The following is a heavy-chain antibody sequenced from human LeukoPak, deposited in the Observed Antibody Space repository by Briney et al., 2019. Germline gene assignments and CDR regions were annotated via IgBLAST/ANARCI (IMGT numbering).Heavy chain of an antibody. CDR3: ATGYDILTGYRY. CDR1: GYTLTELS. J-gene: IGHJ4*02. V-gene: IGHV1-24*01. Sequence: ASVKVSCKVSGYTLTELSMHWVRQAPGKGLEWMGGFDPEDGGTIYAQKFQGRVTMTEDTSTDTAYMELSSLRSEDTVVYYCATGYDILTGYRYWGQGTLVTVSS. D-gene: IGHD3-9*01. CDR2: FDPEDGGT.